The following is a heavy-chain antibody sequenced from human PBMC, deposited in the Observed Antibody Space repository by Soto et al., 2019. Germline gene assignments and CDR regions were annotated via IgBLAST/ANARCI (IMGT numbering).Heavy chain of an antibody. Sequence: PGGSLRLSCAASGFTFSSYAMSWVRQAPGKGLEWVSAISGSGGSTYYADSVKGRFTISRDNSKNTLYLQMNSLRAEDTAVYYCAKGVIVVVISYYFDYWGQGTLVTVSS. CDR3: AKGVIVVVISYYFDY. J-gene: IGHJ4*02. V-gene: IGHV3-23*01. CDR1: GFTFSSYA. D-gene: IGHD3-22*01. CDR2: ISGSGGST.